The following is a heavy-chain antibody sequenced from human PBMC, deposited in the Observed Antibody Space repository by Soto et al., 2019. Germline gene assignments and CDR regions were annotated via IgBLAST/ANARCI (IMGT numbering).Heavy chain of an antibody. D-gene: IGHD3-3*01. CDR3: AHRVLRTVFGLVTTTAIYFYF. Sequence: QITLNESGPTVVRPTETLTLTCRFSGFSLTTSGVGVGWIRQSPGKAPEWLALIYWDDDKRYSASLKSRLTLTKDTSKNQVVLTVSDLDPTDTATYYCAHRVLRTVFGLVTTTAIYFYFWVQGTPVAVSS. CDR1: GFSLTTSGVG. V-gene: IGHV2-5*02. CDR2: IYWDDDK. J-gene: IGHJ4*02.